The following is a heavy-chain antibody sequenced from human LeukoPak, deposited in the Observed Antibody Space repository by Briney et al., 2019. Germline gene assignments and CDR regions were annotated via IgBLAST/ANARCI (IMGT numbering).Heavy chain of an antibody. V-gene: IGHV3-48*04. CDR1: GFTFSSYN. CDR3: ARDPPALEDFDY. CDR2: ISGRGNTI. Sequence: GGSLRLSCAASGFTFSSYNMNWVRQAPGKGLEGVSYISGRGNTIKYADSVKGRFTISRDNGKNSLYLHVSSLRAEDTAVYYCARDPPALEDFDYWGQGTQVTVSS. J-gene: IGHJ4*02.